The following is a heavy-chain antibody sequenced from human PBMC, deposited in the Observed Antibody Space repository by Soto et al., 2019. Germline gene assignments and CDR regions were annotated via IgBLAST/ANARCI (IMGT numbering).Heavy chain of an antibody. CDR2: INAGNGNT. J-gene: IGHJ4*02. Sequence: ASVKVSCKASGYTFTSYAMHWVRQAPGQRLEWMGWINAGNGNTKYSQKFQGRVTITRDTSASTAYMELSSLRSEDTAVYYCARAHFRQLVPLGYWGQGTLVTVSS. D-gene: IGHD6-6*01. CDR3: ARAHFRQLVPLGY. CDR1: GYTFTSYA. V-gene: IGHV1-3*01.